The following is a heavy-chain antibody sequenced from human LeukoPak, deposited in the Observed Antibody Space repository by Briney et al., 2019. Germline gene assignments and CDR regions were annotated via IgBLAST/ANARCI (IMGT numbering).Heavy chain of an antibody. V-gene: IGHV4-59*01. Sequence: SETLSLTCTVSGGSISSYYWSWIRQPPGKGLEWIRYIYYSGSTNYNPSLKSRVTISVDTSKNQFSLKLSSVTAADTAVYYCARDGGYCRSTSCPNYYYYGMDVWGKATTVTVSS. D-gene: IGHD2-2*01. CDR1: GGSISSYY. J-gene: IGHJ6*04. CDR3: ARDGGYCRSTSCPNYYYYGMDV. CDR2: IYYSGST.